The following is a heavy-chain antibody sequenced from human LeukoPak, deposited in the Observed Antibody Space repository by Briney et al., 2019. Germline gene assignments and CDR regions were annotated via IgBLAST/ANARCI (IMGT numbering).Heavy chain of an antibody. CDR2: ISAYNGNT. D-gene: IGHD3-10*01. V-gene: IGHV1-18*01. CDR1: GYTFISYG. J-gene: IGHJ4*02. Sequence: ASVKVSCKASGYTFISYGISWVRQAPGQGLEWMGWISAYNGNTNYAQKLQGRVTMTTDTSTSTAYMELRSLRSDDTAVYYCARDTTAYYYGSGSSDFDYWGQGTLVTVSS. CDR3: ARDTTAYYYGSGSSDFDY.